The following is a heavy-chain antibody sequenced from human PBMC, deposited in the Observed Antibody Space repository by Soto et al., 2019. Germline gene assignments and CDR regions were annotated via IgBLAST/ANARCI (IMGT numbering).Heavy chain of an antibody. CDR1: GFTFSSYG. CDR3: AKAPGSTYDSSGYYLYYFDY. J-gene: IGHJ4*02. CDR2: ISYDGSNK. D-gene: IGHD3-22*01. Sequence: PGGSLRLSCAASGFTFSSYGMHWVRQAPGKGLEWVAVISYDGSNKYYADSVKGRFTISRDNSKNTLYLQMNSLRAEDTAVYYCAKAPGSTYDSSGYYLYYFDYWGQGTLVTVSS. V-gene: IGHV3-30*18.